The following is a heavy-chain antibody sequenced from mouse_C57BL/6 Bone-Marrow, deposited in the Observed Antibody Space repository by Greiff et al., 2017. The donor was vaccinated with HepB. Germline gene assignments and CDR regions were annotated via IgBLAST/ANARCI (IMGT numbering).Heavy chain of an antibody. D-gene: IGHD2-3*01. V-gene: IGHV1-81*01. CDR1: GYTFTSYG. CDR3: ASDGYLYYYAMDY. J-gene: IGHJ4*01. Sequence: QVQLKESGAELARPGASVKLSCKASGYTFTSYGISWVKQRTGQGLEWIGEIYPRSGNTYYNEKFKGKATLTADKSSSTAYMELRSLTSDDSAVYFCASDGYLYYYAMDYWGQGTSVTVSS. CDR2: IYPRSGNT.